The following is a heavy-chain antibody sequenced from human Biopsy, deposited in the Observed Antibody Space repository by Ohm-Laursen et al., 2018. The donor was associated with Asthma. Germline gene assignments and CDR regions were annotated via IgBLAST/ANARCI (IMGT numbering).Heavy chain of an antibody. CDR2: INSVFGTT. Sequence: ASVKVSCKSLGGTFNTYVIGWVRQAPGQGLEWMGWINSVFGTTTYPQKFQDRVTITADDSTSTVYMELSSLRSEDTAVYYCARKAGSCISRTCYSLDLWGRGTLVTVSS. J-gene: IGHJ5*02. CDR1: GGTFNTYV. D-gene: IGHD2-2*01. CDR3: ARKAGSCISRTCYSLDL. V-gene: IGHV1-69*13.